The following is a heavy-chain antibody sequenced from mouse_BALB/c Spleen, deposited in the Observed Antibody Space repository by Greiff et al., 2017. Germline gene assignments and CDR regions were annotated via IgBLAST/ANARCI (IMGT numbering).Heavy chain of an antibody. CDR2: ISSGSSTI. V-gene: IGHV5-17*02. D-gene: IGHD1-1*01. CDR1: GFPFSSFG. Sequence: VKLVASGGGLVQPGGSRKLSCAASGFPFSSFGMPWVRHAPEKVLEWVAYISSGSSTIYYADTVKGRFTISRDNTKNSLFLQMTSLRSEDTAMFYCERSEYYGSSLRGWFAYRGQGTLVTVSA. J-gene: IGHJ3*01. CDR3: ERSEYYGSSLRGWFAY.